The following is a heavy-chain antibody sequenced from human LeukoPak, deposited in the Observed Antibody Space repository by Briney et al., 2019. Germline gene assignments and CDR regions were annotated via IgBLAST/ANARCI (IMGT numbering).Heavy chain of an antibody. J-gene: IGHJ4*02. CDR2: ISDSSTYI. CDR1: GFTFSTYS. CDR3: AREPTSMGSDY. D-gene: IGHD5-18*01. V-gene: IGHV3-21*01. Sequence: GGSLTLSCTAPGFTFSTYSMTWVRQAPGKGPEWVSSISDSSTYIYYTDSVKGRFTISRDNAKNSLYLQMNSLRADDAAVYYCAREPTSMGSDYWGQGTLVTVSS.